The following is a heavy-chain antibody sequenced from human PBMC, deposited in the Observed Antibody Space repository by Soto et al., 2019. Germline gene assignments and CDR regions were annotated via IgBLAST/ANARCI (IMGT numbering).Heavy chain of an antibody. CDR2: ISSGSRTI. V-gene: IGHV3-48*01. D-gene: IGHD3-10*01. CDR3: ATGSGNGSGY. CDR1: GFTFSTHT. J-gene: IGHJ4*02. Sequence: EVQLVESGGSLVQPGGSLRLSCAASGFTFSTHTMNWVRQAPGKGLEWLSYISSGSRTIYYADSVMGRFTISRDNAQXXXXXXXXXXXXXXXXXXYCATGSGNGSGYWGQGTLVTVSS.